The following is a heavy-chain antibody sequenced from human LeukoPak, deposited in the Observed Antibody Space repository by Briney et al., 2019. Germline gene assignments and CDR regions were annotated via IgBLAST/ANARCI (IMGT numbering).Heavy chain of an antibody. V-gene: IGHV4-59*01. CDR2: IYYSGST. Sequence: YPSETLSLTCTVSGGSISSYYWSWIRQPPGKGLEWIGYIYYSGSTNYNPSLKSRVTISVDTSKNQFSLKLSSVTAADTAVYYCAGGYDSSGYTFDYWGQGTLVTVSS. CDR1: GGSISSYY. J-gene: IGHJ4*02. CDR3: AGGYDSSGYTFDY. D-gene: IGHD3-22*01.